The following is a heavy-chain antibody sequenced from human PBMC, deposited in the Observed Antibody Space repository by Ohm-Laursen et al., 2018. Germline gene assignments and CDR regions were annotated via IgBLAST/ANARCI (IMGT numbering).Heavy chain of an antibody. CDR1: GGSFSGYY. J-gene: IGHJ4*02. V-gene: IGHV4-34*01. CDR2: INHSGST. CDR3: ARVGEQWLDRHFDY. D-gene: IGHD6-19*01. Sequence: SDTLSLTCAVYGGSFSGYYWSWIRQPPGKGLEWIGEINHSGSTNYNPSLKSQVTISVDTPKNQFSLKLSSVTAADTAVYYCARVGEQWLDRHFDYWGQGTLVTVSS.